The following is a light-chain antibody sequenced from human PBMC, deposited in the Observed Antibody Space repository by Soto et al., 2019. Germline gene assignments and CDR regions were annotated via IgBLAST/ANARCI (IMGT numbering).Light chain of an antibody. Sequence: QSVLTQSPSVSGAPGQRVTISCTGSSSNIGAHYDVHWYQQLPGAAPKLLIYANSNRPSGVPDRFSGSKSGTAASLAITGLQAEDEADYYCQSYDSRLSGSDVFGAGTQLTVL. CDR1: SSNIGAHYD. J-gene: IGLJ1*01. V-gene: IGLV1-40*01. CDR3: QSYDSRLSGSDV. CDR2: ANS.